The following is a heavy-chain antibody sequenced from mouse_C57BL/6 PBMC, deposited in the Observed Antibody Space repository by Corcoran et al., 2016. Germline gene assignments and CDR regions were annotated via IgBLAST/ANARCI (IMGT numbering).Heavy chain of an antibody. D-gene: IGHD2-2*01. Sequence: EVQLQQSGPELVKPGASVKISCKASGNTFTHYYMNWVKQSHGKSLEWIGDINPNNGGTSYNQKFKGKATLTVDKSYSTAYMELRSLTSEDSAVYYCAKMVTGFAYWGQGTLVTVSA. CDR1: GNTFTHYY. J-gene: IGHJ3*01. CDR3: AKMVTGFAY. V-gene: IGHV1-26*01. CDR2: INPNNGGT.